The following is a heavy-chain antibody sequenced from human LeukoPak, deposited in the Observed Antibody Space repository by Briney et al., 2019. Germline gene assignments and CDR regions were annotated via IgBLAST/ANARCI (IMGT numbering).Heavy chain of an antibody. CDR3: ARHRGYGYDSFLDY. V-gene: IGHV4-59*08. J-gene: IGHJ4*02. D-gene: IGHD3-16*01. CDR1: GGSISSYS. Sequence: TTSETLSLTCTVSGGSISSYSWSWIRQPPGRGLEWIGYIYYSGSTNYNPSLKSRVTISVDTSKNQFSLKLSSVTAADTAVYYSARHRGYGYDSFLDYWGQGTLVTVSS. CDR2: IYYSGST.